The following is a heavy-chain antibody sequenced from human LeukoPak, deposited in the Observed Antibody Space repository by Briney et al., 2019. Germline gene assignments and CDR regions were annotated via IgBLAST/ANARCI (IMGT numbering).Heavy chain of an antibody. J-gene: IGHJ4*02. CDR1: GGTFSSYT. V-gene: IGHV1-69*02. CDR3: ATYCSSTSCSGHFDY. D-gene: IGHD2-2*01. CDR2: IIPILGIA. Sequence: GSSVKVSCKASGGTFSSYTISWVRQAPGQGLEWMGRIIPILGIANYAQKFQGRVTITADKSTSTAYMELSSLRSGDTAVYYCATYCSSTSCSGHFDYWGQGTLVTVSS.